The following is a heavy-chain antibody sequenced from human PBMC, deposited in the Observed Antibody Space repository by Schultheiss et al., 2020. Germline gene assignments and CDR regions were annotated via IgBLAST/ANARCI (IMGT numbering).Heavy chain of an antibody. CDR1: GGSISSGGYY. CDR2: IYYSGST. Sequence: SETLSLTCTVSGGSISSGGYYWSWIRQHPGKGLEWIGYIYYSGSTYYNPSLKSRVTISVDTSKNQFSLKLSSVTAADTAVYYCAREGDPYCGGDCYPYPYYYYYGMDVWGQGTTVTVSS. J-gene: IGHJ6*02. CDR3: AREGDPYCGGDCYPYPYYYYYGMDV. V-gene: IGHV4-31*03. D-gene: IGHD2-21*01.